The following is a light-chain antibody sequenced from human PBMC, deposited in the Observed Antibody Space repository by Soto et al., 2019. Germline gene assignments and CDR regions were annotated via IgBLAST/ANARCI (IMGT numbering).Light chain of an antibody. CDR2: EGS. Sequence: QSALTQPASVSGSPGQSITISCTGTSSDVGSYNLVSRYQQHPGKAPKLMIYEGSKRPSGVSNRFSGSKSGNTASLTISGLQAEDEADYYCSSYASGTTPYVFGTGTKVTDL. V-gene: IGLV2-14*02. CDR1: SSDVGSYNL. J-gene: IGLJ1*01. CDR3: SSYASGTTPYV.